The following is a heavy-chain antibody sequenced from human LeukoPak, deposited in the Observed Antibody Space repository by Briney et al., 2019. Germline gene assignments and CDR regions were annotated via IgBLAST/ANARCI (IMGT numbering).Heavy chain of an antibody. J-gene: IGHJ4*02. Sequence: TASETLSLTCTVSGDSISSYYWSWIRQPAGKGLEWIGRIYTSGSTNYNPSLKSRVTMSVDTSKNQFSLKLSSVTAADTAVYYCARGEGSNWTFDYWGQGTLVTVSS. CDR3: ARGEGSNWTFDY. CDR2: IYTSGST. V-gene: IGHV4-4*07. D-gene: IGHD6-13*01. CDR1: GDSISSYY.